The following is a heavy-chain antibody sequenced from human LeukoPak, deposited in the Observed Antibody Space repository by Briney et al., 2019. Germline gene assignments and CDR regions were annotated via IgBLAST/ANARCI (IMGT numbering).Heavy chain of an antibody. Sequence: GASLRLSCAPAGFTLDHYTTHWVRHDPGNCMESASLISWDGGSTYYADSVKGRFTISRDNSKNSLYLQMNSLRTEDTALYYCAKDLEIRGGMIIDYWGQGTLVTVSS. D-gene: IGHD3-10*01. CDR1: GFTLDHYT. V-gene: IGHV3-43*01. CDR2: ISWDGGST. CDR3: AKDLEIRGGMIIDY. J-gene: IGHJ4*02.